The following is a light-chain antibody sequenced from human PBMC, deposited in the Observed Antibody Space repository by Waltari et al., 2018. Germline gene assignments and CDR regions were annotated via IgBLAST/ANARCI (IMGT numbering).Light chain of an antibody. Sequence: DIQMTQSPSTLSASVGDRVTITCRASQSISSWLAWYQQKPGKAPKLLIYKASNLEIGIPSRFSGSGSGTDFTLTISSLQPDDFATYYCQQYNSYSYTFGQGTKLEIK. V-gene: IGKV1-5*03. CDR3: QQYNSYSYT. J-gene: IGKJ2*01. CDR2: KAS. CDR1: QSISSW.